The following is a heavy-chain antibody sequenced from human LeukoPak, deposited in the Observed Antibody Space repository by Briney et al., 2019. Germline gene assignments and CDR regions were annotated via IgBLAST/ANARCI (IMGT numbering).Heavy chain of an antibody. CDR1: GFTFSSYG. Sequence: EGSLRLSCAASGFTFSSYGMHWVRLAPGKGLEWVAVIWYDGSNKYYADSVKGRFTISRDNSKNTLYLQMNSLRAEDTAVYYCARDFGPPSNGMDVWGQGTTVTVSS. CDR2: IWYDGSNK. D-gene: IGHD3-10*01. CDR3: ARDFGPPSNGMDV. V-gene: IGHV3-33*01. J-gene: IGHJ6*02.